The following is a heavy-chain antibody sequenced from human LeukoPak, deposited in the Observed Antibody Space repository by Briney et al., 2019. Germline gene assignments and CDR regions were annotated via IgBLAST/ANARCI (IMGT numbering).Heavy chain of an antibody. Sequence: QVQLQESGPGLVKPSQTLSLTCTVPRGSISSGDYYWSWIRQPPGTGLDGIGYIYYSGSTYYNPSLKSRVTISVDTSKTQFSLKVSSVTAAETAVYYCARVEVVPAATVDYWGQGILVTVSS. D-gene: IGHD2-2*01. J-gene: IGHJ4*02. CDR1: RGSISSGDYY. V-gene: IGHV4-30-4*08. CDR2: IYYSGST. CDR3: ARVEVVPAATVDY.